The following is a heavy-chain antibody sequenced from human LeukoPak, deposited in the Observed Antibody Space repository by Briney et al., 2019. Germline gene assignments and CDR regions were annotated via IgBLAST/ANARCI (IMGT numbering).Heavy chain of an antibody. V-gene: IGHV1-18*01. CDR3: ARGAPVAGSNNWFDP. Sequence: GASVKVSYKASGYTFTSYGISWVRQAPGQGLEWMGWISAYNGNTNYAQKLQGRVTMTTDTSTSTAYMELRSLRSDDTAVYYCARGAPVAGSNNWFDPWGQGTLVTVSS. D-gene: IGHD6-19*01. J-gene: IGHJ5*02. CDR2: ISAYNGNT. CDR1: GYTFTSYG.